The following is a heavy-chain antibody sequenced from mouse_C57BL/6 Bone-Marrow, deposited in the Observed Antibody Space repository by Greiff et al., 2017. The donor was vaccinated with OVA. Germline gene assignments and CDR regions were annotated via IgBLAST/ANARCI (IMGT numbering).Heavy chain of an antibody. CDR1: GYTFTDHT. J-gene: IGHJ2*01. CDR3: ARGGVRHGDY. V-gene: IGHV1-78*01. D-gene: IGHD2-14*01. Sequence: VKLQESDAELVKPGASVKISCKVSGYTFTDHTIHWMKQRPEQGLEWIGYIYPRDGSTKYNEKFKGKATLTADKSSSTAYMQLNSLTSDDAADYACARGGVRHGDYWGQGTTLTVSS. CDR2: IYPRDGST.